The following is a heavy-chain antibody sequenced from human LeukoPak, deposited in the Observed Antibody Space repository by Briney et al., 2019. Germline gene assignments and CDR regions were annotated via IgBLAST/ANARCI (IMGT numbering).Heavy chain of an antibody. CDR3: AREPNSSGWFDH. CDR2: ISSSGTTI. Sequence: QPGGSLRLSCAASGFTFSSYEMNWVRQAPGKGLEWVSYISSSGTTIYYADSVKGRFTISRDNPKNTLYLQMNSLRVEDTAVYFCAREPNSSGWFDHWGQGTLVTVSP. V-gene: IGHV3-48*03. D-gene: IGHD6-25*01. J-gene: IGHJ5*02. CDR1: GFTFSSYE.